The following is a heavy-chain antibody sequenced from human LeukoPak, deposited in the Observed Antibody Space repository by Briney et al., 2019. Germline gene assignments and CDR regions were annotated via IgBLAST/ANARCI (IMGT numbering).Heavy chain of an antibody. D-gene: IGHD2-2*01. J-gene: IGHJ4*02. CDR3: ARGYQFGGIIYFDY. V-gene: IGHV1-2*02. CDR1: GYIFPNFY. CDR2: INPYSGGT. Sequence: GASVTVSCKASGYIFPNFYMHWVRQAPGQGLEWMGWINPYSGGTEYPQRFQGRVTLTRDTSISTAYMELTRLTSDDPAIYYCARGYQFGGIIYFDYWGQGALVTVSS.